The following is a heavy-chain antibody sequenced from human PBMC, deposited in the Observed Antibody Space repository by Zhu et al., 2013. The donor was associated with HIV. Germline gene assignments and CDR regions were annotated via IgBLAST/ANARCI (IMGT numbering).Heavy chain of an antibody. Sequence: QVQLVQSGAEVKKPGASVKVSCKASGYTFTSYGISWVRQAPGQGLEWMGWISAYNGNTNYAQKLQGRVTMTTDTSTSTAYMELRSLRSDDTAVYYCARDPFDFWSGYYPYYFDYWGREPWSPSPQ. V-gene: IGHV1-18*04. CDR1: GYTFTSYG. D-gene: IGHD3-3*01. CDR2: ISAYNGNT. CDR3: ARDPFDFWSGYYPYYFDY. J-gene: IGHJ4*02.